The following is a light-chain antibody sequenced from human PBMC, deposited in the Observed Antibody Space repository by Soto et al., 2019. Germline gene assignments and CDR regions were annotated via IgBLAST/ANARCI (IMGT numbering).Light chain of an antibody. CDR3: QQYGNSPRT. J-gene: IGKJ1*01. Sequence: EIALTQSPGTLSLSPWERATLSCRASQSVNRNFLAWYQQRPGQAPRLLIYGASSRASGIPDKFSGSGSGTDFTLTISRLEPEDFALYYCQQYGNSPRTFGQGTKVEVK. CDR1: QSVNRNF. V-gene: IGKV3-20*01. CDR2: GAS.